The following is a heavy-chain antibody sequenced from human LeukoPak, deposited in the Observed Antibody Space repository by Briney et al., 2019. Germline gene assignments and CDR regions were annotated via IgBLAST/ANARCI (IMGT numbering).Heavy chain of an antibody. CDR1: GLTFDDYA. V-gene: IGHV3-9*01. CDR2: ISWNSGSI. J-gene: IGHJ4*02. D-gene: IGHD6-19*01. Sequence: PGRSLRLSCAACGLTFDDYAMHWVRQAPGKGLEWVSGISWNSGSIGYADSVKGRCTISRENAKNSLYLQMNSLRAENTALYYCAKAIHGDYSSGSFDYWGQGTLVTVSS. CDR3: AKAIHGDYSSGSFDY.